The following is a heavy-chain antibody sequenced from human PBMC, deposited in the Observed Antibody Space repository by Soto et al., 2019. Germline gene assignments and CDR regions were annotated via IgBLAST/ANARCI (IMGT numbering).Heavy chain of an antibody. Sequence: PGGSLRLSCAVSGFTFNSYSMNWVRQAPGKGLEWVSSISSFSNYMYYTDSVKGRFTISRDNARNSLYLQMNSLRAEDTALYYCARRNAKYQLLGAWFDPWGQGTLVTVSS. CDR2: ISSFSNYM. CDR1: GFTFNSYS. J-gene: IGHJ5*02. V-gene: IGHV3-21*04. CDR3: ARRNAKYQLLGAWFDP. D-gene: IGHD2-2*01.